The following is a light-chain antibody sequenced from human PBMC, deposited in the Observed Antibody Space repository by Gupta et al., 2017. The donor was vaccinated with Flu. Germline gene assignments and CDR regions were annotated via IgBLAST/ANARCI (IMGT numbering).Light chain of an antibody. CDR3: GQNKKFPCS. CDR2: KIS. J-gene: IGKJ2*04. CDR1: QSLAHSDGNTY. Sequence: EIVMTQTPLSLPVTLGQPASISCRSSQSLAHSDGNTYLSWLQQRPGQPPRLLIYKISKRSFGVPDRFSGSGERTDFTLNITRGEAEDVGVYYCGQNKKFPCSFGQGTXLEIK. V-gene: IGKV2-24*01.